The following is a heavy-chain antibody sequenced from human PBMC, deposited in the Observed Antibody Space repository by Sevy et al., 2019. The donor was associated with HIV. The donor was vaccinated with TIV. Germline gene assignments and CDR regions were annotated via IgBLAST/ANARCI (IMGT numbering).Heavy chain of an antibody. CDR1: GDSVSSNSAA. V-gene: IGHV6-1*01. Sequence: SQTLSLTCAISGDSVSSNSAAWNWIRQSPSRGLEWLGRTYYRSKWYNDYAVSVKSRITINPDTSKNQFSLQLNSVTPEDTAVYYCARAPLGDIAVAGSYYYYYYMDVWGKGTTVTVSS. J-gene: IGHJ6*03. CDR2: TYYRSKWYN. D-gene: IGHD6-19*01. CDR3: ARAPLGDIAVAGSYYYYYYMDV.